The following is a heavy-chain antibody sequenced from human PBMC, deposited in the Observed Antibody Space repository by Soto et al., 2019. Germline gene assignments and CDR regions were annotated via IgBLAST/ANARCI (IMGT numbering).Heavy chain of an antibody. CDR2: IWYDGSNK. CDR1: GFTFSSYG. Sequence: GGSLRLSCAASGFTFSSYGMHWVRQAPGKGLEWVAVIWYDGSNKYYADSVKGRFTISRDNSKNTLYLQMNSLRAEDTAVYYCARLGYCSSTSCLVDFWSGERRTDAFDIWGQGTMVTVSS. CDR3: ARLGYCSSTSCLVDFWSGERRTDAFDI. J-gene: IGHJ3*02. D-gene: IGHD2-2*01. V-gene: IGHV3-33*01.